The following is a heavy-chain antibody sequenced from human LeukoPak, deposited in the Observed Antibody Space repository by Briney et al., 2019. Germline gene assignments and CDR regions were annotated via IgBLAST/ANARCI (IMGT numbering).Heavy chain of an antibody. V-gene: IGHV4-39*02. D-gene: IGHD4-17*01. CDR1: GGPTSTKSYY. CDR2: IYYNGNT. CDR3: ARGLSYGDYFDY. Sequence: SETLSLTCTVSGGPTSTKSYYWGWIRQSPGKGLEWIGSIYYNGNTYYNPSLKSRVTISVDTSKNLFSLNMTSVTAADRAVYYCARGLSYGDYFDYWGRGTLVPVSS. J-gene: IGHJ4*02.